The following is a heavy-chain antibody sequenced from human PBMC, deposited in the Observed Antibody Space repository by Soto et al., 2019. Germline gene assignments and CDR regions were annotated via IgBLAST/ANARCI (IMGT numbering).Heavy chain of an antibody. D-gene: IGHD3-16*02. CDR2: IYYTGST. J-gene: IGHJ5*02. CDR1: GVSINSGDYY. Sequence: VQLQESGPGLVKPSQTLSLTCTVSGVSINSGDYYWSWIRQPPGKGLEWIGYIYYTGSTYSNPSLKSRVTISLDTSNSEFSLRLDSVTAADTAIYDCAGSYRYPGWFDPWGQGTLVTVSS. V-gene: IGHV4-30-4*01. CDR3: AGSYRYPGWFDP.